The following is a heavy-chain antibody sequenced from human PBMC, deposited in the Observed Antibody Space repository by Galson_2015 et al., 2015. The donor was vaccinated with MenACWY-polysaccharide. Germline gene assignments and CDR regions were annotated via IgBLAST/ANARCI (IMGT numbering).Heavy chain of an antibody. CDR3: ARVEKYSGSFYILY. D-gene: IGHD1-26*01. J-gene: IGHJ4*02. CDR2: IFHSGTT. Sequence: GKGLEWIASIFHSGTTYYNPSLKSRVTISVDTSKNQFSLKLSSVTAADTAVYYCARVEKYSGSFYILYWGQGTLVTVSS. V-gene: IGHV4-38-2*02.